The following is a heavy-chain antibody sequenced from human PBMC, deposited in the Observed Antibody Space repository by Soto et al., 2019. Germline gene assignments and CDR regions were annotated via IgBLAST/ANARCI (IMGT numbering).Heavy chain of an antibody. CDR1: GYSFNSYW. CDR3: ARHGGHCSGGSCYTNYYYNYYMDV. J-gene: IGHJ6*03. D-gene: IGHD2-15*01. CDR2: IYPGDSDT. Sequence: PGESLKISCKGSGYSFNSYWIGWVRQMSGKGLEWMGIIYPGDSDTRYSPSFQGQVTISADKSISTAYLQWSSLKASDTAMYYYARHGGHCSGGSCYTNYYYNYYMDVWGKGTTVTVSS. V-gene: IGHV5-51*01.